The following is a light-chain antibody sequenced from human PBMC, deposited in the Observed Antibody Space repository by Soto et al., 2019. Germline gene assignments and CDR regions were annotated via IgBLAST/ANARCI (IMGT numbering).Light chain of an antibody. CDR3: QSSDGNNMV. CDR1: SGSIASGY. V-gene: IGLV6-57*02. CDR2: EDN. J-gene: IGLJ2*01. Sequence: NFMLTQPHCVSESPGKTVTISCTGSSGSIASGYVQWYQQRPGSAPTTLIYEDNQRPAGVPERFSGSIDSSSNSASLTISGLRPEDEADYYCQSSDGNNMVFGGGTKLTVL.